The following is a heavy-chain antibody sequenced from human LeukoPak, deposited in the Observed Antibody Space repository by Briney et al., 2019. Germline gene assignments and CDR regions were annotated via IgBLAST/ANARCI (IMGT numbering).Heavy chain of an antibody. CDR3: ARLENYYGSGSYYTEYFQH. D-gene: IGHD3-10*01. Sequence: ASVKVSCKASGYTFTTYAWHWVGQAPGQRLEWMGWINAGNGNTKYSHKFQGRLTITRDTSASTAYMELSSLRSEDTAVYYCARLENYYGSGSYYTEYFQHWGQGTLVTVSS. V-gene: IGHV1-3*01. CDR1: GYTFTTYA. J-gene: IGHJ1*01. CDR2: INAGNGNT.